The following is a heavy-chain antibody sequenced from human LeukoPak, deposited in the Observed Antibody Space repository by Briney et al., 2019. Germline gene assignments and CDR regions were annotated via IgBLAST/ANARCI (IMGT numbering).Heavy chain of an antibody. CDR3: AFELRYFDWLFAGNDY. V-gene: IGHV3-23*01. CDR1: GFTFSSYA. Sequence: GGSLRLSCAASGFTFSSYAMSWVRQAPGKGLEWVSAISGSGGSTYYADSVKGRFTISRDNSKNTLYLQMNSLRAEDTAVYYCAFELRYFDWLFAGNDYWGQGTLVTVSS. D-gene: IGHD3-9*01. CDR2: ISGSGGST. J-gene: IGHJ4*02.